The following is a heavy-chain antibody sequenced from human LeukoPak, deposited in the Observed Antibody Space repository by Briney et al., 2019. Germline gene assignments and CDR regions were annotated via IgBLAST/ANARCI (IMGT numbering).Heavy chain of an antibody. J-gene: IGHJ4*02. D-gene: IGHD1-7*01. CDR3: ARDGITCTRDY. Sequence: PGGSLRLSCAASGFIFRSYWMVWVRQAPGKGLEWVASIDEHGFKTYYAASVTGRFTISKDTAKNPLDLQMNSLRAEDTAVYYCARDGITCTRDYWGQGALVTVSS. CDR1: GFIFRSYW. CDR2: IDEHGFKT. V-gene: IGHV3-7*01.